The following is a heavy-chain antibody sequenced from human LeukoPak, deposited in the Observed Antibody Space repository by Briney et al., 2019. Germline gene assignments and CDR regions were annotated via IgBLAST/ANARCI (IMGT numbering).Heavy chain of an antibody. CDR2: INHSAST. CDR1: GGSFSGYY. V-gene: IGHV4-34*01. Sequence: SETLSLTCAVYGGSFSGYYWSWIRQPPGKGLEWIGEINHSASTNYNPSLKSRVTISVDTSKNQFSLKLSSVTAADTAVYYCAIGYYFDYWGQGTLVTVSS. J-gene: IGHJ4*02. CDR3: AIGYYFDY.